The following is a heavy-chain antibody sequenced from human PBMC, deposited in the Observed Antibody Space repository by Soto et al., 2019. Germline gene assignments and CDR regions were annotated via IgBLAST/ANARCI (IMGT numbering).Heavy chain of an antibody. CDR2: ISSSSSYI. Sequence: PGGSLRLSCAASGFTFSSYSMNWVRQAPGKGLEWVSSISSSSSYIYYADSVKGRCTISRDNAKNSLYLQMNCLRAEDTAVYYCARDVAGYYDSSGYYYYYGMDGWGQGTTVTVSS. CDR1: GFTFSSYS. D-gene: IGHD3-22*01. V-gene: IGHV3-21*01. CDR3: ARDVAGYYDSSGYYYYYGMDG. J-gene: IGHJ6*02.